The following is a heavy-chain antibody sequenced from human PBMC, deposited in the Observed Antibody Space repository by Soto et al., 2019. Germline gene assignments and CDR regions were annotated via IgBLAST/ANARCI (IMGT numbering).Heavy chain of an antibody. V-gene: IGHV4-39*01. D-gene: IGHD3-9*01. CDR1: GGSISSSSYY. CDR3: AKFYDILV. CDR2: IYYSGST. Sequence: PSETLSLTCTVSGGSISSSSYYWGWIRQPPGKGLEWIGSIYYSGSTYYNPSLKSRVTISVDTSKNQFSLKLSSVTAADTAVYYCAKFYDILVWGQGTQVTVSS. J-gene: IGHJ4*02.